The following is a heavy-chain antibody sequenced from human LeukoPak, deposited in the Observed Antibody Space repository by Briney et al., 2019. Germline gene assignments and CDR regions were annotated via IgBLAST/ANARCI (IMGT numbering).Heavy chain of an antibody. CDR1: GYSFTSSF. V-gene: IGHV1-2*02. CDR2: VKPNNGDT. D-gene: IGHD2/OR15-2a*01. Sequence: GASVKVSCKASGYSFTSSFLHWMRQAPGQGFEWMGWVKPNNGDTRYAPKFQGRVTMTRDTSITTAYLELSRLTYDDTAVYYCASRVIPETDNNVFHVWGQGTLVTVSS. J-gene: IGHJ3*01. CDR3: ASRVIPETDNNVFHV.